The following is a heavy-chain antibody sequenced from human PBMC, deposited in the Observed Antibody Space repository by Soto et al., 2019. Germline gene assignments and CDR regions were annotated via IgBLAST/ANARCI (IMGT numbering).Heavy chain of an antibody. Sequence: SETLSLTCTVSGSSLRSYYWSWLRQPAGKGLEWIGRIYTSGSTNYNPSLKRRVPVSVDTAKVHFSLKLCSVTAADTAVNYCARELGYCSSTSCYMAHNWFDPWGQGALVTVSS. D-gene: IGHD2-2*02. CDR1: GSSLRSYY. V-gene: IGHV4-4*07. CDR3: ARELGYCSSTSCYMAHNWFDP. J-gene: IGHJ5*02. CDR2: IYTSGST.